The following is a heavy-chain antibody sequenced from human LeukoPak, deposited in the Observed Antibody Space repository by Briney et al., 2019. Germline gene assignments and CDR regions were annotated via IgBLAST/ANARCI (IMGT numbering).Heavy chain of an antibody. CDR2: ISSRSSTI. CDR3: ARAPIDIVVVPARWGELDMSYYGMDV. D-gene: IGHD2-2*01. J-gene: IGHJ6*02. CDR1: GFTFSIYA. V-gene: IGHV3-48*01. Sequence: GGSLRLSCAASGFTFSIYAMNWVRQAPGKGLEWVSYISSRSSTIFYADSVKGRFTISRDNSKNTLYLQMNSLRAEDTAVYYCARAPIDIVVVPARWGELDMSYYGMDVWGQGTTVTVSS.